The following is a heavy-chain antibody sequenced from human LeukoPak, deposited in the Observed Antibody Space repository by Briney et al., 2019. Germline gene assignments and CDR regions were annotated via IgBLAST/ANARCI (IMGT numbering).Heavy chain of an antibody. CDR2: IKGDGITT. CDR3: AKDLHEIAADY. J-gene: IGHJ4*02. D-gene: IGHD2-21*01. V-gene: IGHV3-74*01. Sequence: PGGSLTLSCEASGFTFSSFWMHWVRQAPGKGLVWVARIKGDGITTNYADPAKGRFTVSRDNAKNTVYLQMNILRAEDTAVYYCAKDLHEIAADYWGQGTLVTVAS. CDR1: GFTFSSFW.